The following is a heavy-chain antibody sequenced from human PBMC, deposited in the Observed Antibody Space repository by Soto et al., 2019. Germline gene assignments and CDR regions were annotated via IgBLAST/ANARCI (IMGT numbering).Heavy chain of an antibody. D-gene: IGHD6-6*01. Sequence: SETLSLTCTVSGGSMISYYWSWIRQPPWRGLEWIGFIYYDGNTYYNPSLKSRVTISLDTSKNQFSLRLNSVTAADTAVYYCARSSITPRLFMYPFDYWGQGTLVTVSS. CDR3: ARSSITPRLFMYPFDY. CDR1: GGSMISYY. CDR2: IYYDGNT. V-gene: IGHV4-59*04. J-gene: IGHJ4*02.